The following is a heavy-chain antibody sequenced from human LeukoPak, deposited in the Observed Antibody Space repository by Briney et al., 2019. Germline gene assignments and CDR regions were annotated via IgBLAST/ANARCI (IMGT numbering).Heavy chain of an antibody. CDR1: GGTFSSYA. Sequence: SVKVSCKASGGTFSSYAISWVRQAPGQGLEWMGGIIPIFGTANYAQKFQGRVTITTDESTSTAYMELSSLRSEDTAVYYCARVLASWVDYYYYGMDVWGQGTTVTVSS. V-gene: IGHV1-69*05. D-gene: IGHD2-8*02. J-gene: IGHJ6*02. CDR3: ARVLASWVDYYYYGMDV. CDR2: IIPIFGTA.